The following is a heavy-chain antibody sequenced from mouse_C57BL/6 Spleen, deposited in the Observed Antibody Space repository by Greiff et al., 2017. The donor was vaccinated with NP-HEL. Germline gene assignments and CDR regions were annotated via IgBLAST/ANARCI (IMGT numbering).Heavy chain of an antibody. D-gene: IGHD1-1*01. CDR2: IDPENGDT. V-gene: IGHV14-4*01. CDR3: TLQRDYYYGSSHVDY. J-gene: IGHJ2*01. Sequence: VQLKQSGAELVRPGASVKLSCTASGFNIKDDYMHWVKQRPEQGLEWIGWIDPENGDTEYASKFQGKATITADTSSNTAYLQLSSLTSEDTAVYYCTLQRDYYYGSSHVDYWGQGTTLTVSS. CDR1: GFNIKDDY.